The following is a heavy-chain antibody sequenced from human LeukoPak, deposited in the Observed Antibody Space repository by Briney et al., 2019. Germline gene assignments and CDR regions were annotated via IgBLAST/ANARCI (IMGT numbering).Heavy chain of an antibody. D-gene: IGHD3-3*01. CDR3: AREICGMTCTSQDWFDP. V-gene: IGHV1-69*05. Sequence: AASVKVSCKASGGTFSSYAISWVRQAPGQGLEGMGGIIPIFGTANYAQKFQGRVTITTDESTSTAYMELSSLRSEDTAVYYCAREICGMTCTSQDWFDPWGQGTLVTVSS. CDR2: IIPIFGTA. CDR1: GGTFSSYA. J-gene: IGHJ5*02.